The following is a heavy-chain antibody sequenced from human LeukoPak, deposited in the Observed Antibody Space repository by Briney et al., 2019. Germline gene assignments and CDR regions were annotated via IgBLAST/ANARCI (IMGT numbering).Heavy chain of an antibody. CDR3: AKENLESPFDY. Sequence: GGSLRLSCAASGFTFSSYAMSWVRQAPGKGLEWVSAISGSGGSTYYADPVKGRFTISRDNSENTLYLQMNSLTAEDTAVYYCAKENLESPFDYWGQGTLVTVSS. V-gene: IGHV3-23*01. D-gene: IGHD5-24*01. J-gene: IGHJ4*02. CDR2: ISGSGGST. CDR1: GFTFSSYA.